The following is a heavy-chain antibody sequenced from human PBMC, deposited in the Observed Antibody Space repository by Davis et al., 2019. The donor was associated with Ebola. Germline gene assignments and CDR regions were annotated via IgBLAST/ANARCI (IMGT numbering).Heavy chain of an antibody. J-gene: IGHJ6*02. D-gene: IGHD6-13*01. CDR2: ISPYSGNT. Sequence: ASVKVSCKASGYTFTNYYMHWVRQAPGQGLEWMGWISPYSGNTNYAQKLQGRVTMTTDTSTSTAYMELRSLRSDDTAVYYCARGLLAAAGTPLNDGMDVWGQGTTVTVSS. CDR1: GYTFTNYY. CDR3: ARGLLAAAGTPLNDGMDV. V-gene: IGHV1-18*04.